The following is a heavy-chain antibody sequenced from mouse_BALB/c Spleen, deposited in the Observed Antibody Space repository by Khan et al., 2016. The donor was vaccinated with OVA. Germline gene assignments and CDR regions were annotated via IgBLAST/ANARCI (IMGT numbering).Heavy chain of an antibody. CDR1: GFSLTDYA. CDR3: DKDPPYYAMDY. V-gene: IGHV2-6-5*01. CDR2: ILAGGSK. J-gene: IGHJ4*01. Sequence: QVQLKESGPGLVAPSQSLSITCTVSGFSLTDYAVSWIRQPPGKGLEWLGVILAGGSKYYNSALKSRLSISKDNSRSQDFLHMNSLQTDDTAMYYCDKDPPYYAMDYWGQGTSVTVSS.